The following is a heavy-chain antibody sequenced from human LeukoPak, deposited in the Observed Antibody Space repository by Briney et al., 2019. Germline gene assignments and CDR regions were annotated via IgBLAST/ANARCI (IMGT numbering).Heavy chain of an antibody. D-gene: IGHD1-26*01. CDR3: AGSYYVGYFDY. J-gene: IGHJ4*02. Sequence: GGSLRLSCVASGFTVSSNYMSWVRQAPGKGPEWVSVIYSGGSTYYADSVKGRFTISRDNSKNTLYLQMNSLRAEDTAVYYCAGSYYVGYFDYWGQGTLVTVSS. CDR2: IYSGGST. CDR1: GFTVSSNY. V-gene: IGHV3-53*01.